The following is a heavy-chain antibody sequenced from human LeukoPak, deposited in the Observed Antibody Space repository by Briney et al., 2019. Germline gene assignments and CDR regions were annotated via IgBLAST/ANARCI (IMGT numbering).Heavy chain of an antibody. CDR3: ARDQYSYAHAAH. CDR2: IYSGGTT. CDR1: GFTVSSNY. Sequence: PGGSLTLSLADSGFTVSSNYMSWVRRAPGKGPGWVSVIYSGGTTYYADSVKGRFTISRDNSKNTLHLQMNSLRAEDTAVYYCARDQYSYAHAAHWGKGTLVTVSS. D-gene: IGHD5-18*01. V-gene: IGHV3-66*01. J-gene: IGHJ4*02.